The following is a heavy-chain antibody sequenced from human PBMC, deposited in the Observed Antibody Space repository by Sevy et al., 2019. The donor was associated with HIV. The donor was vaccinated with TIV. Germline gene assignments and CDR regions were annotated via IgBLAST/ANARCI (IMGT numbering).Heavy chain of an antibody. CDR2: LSFGCGKI. V-gene: IGHV3-23*01. Sequence: GGCLRLSCAASGFTFNIYSMSCVRQTPGKGLEWVATLSFGCGKIKHADSVKGRFTMSRDDSKNAVYLQMNNLRVDDTAIYYCARERCTKPHDYWGQGTTVTVSS. J-gene: IGHJ4*02. CDR1: GFTFNIYS. CDR3: ARERCTKPHDY. D-gene: IGHD2-8*01.